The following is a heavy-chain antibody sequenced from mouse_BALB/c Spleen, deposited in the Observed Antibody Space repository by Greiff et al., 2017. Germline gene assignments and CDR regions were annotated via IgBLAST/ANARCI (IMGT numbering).Heavy chain of an antibody. V-gene: IGHV5-12-1*01. CDR3: ARQRATDYYAMDY. CDR1: GFAFSSYD. D-gene: IGHD3-1*01. J-gene: IGHJ4*01. Sequence: EVKLMESGGGLVKPGGSLKLSCAASGFAFSSYDMSWVRQTPEKRLEWVAYISSGGGSTYYPDTVKGRFTISRDNAKNTLYLQMSSLKSEDTAMYYCARQRATDYYAMDYWGQGTSVTVSS. CDR2: ISSGGGST.